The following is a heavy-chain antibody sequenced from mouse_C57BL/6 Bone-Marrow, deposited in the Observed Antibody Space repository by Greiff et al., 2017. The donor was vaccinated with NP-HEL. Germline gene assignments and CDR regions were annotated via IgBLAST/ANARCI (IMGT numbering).Heavy chain of an antibody. D-gene: IGHD2-5*01. Sequence: VQLKESGGGLVKPGGSLKLSCAASGFTFSDYGMHWVRQAPEKGLEWVAYISSGSSTIYYADTVKGRFTISRDNAKNTLFLQMTSLRSEDTAMYYCARDYSNPFAYWGQGTLVTVSA. J-gene: IGHJ3*01. CDR2: ISSGSSTI. CDR1: GFTFSDYG. V-gene: IGHV5-17*01. CDR3: ARDYSNPFAY.